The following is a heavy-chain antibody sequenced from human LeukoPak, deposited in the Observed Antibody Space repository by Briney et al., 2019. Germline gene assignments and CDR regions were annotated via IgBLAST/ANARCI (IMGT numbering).Heavy chain of an antibody. CDR1: GFSFNTYA. V-gene: IGHV3-30-3*01. J-gene: IGHJ4*02. CDR3: ARDFYETSGYHY. D-gene: IGHD3-22*01. Sequence: PGRSLRLSCAASGFSFNTYAVHWVRQAPGKGLEWVALISYDGSNKYYADSVKGRFTISRDNSRNTLYLQMNSLRTEDTAVYYCARDFYETSGYHYWGQGTLVTVSS. CDR2: ISYDGSNK.